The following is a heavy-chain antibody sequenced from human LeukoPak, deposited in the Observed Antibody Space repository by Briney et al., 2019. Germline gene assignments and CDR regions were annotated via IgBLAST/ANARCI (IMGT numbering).Heavy chain of an antibody. Sequence: KPSETLSLTCTVSGGSISSYYWSWIRQPAGKGLEWIGRIYNSGSTNYNPSLKSRVTMSVDTSKNQFSLKLSSVTAADTAVYYCARDRPGQGYSSGWYYFVYWGQGSLVTVSS. V-gene: IGHV4-4*07. CDR1: GGSISSYY. D-gene: IGHD6-19*01. J-gene: IGHJ4*02. CDR3: ARDRPGQGYSSGWYYFVY. CDR2: IYNSGST.